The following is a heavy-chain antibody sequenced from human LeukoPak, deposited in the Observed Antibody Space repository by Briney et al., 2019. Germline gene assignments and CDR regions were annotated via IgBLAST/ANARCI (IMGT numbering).Heavy chain of an antibody. J-gene: IGHJ4*01. CDR1: DFNFFSYG. CDR3: ARELPREVTLDY. CDR2: IFTDGTTT. V-gene: IGHV3-74*01. Sequence: GGSLRLSCVASDFNFFSYGMQWVRQAPGKGLVWVSRIFTDGTTTSYADSVKGRFTISRDNAKNTLYLQMNSLRAEDTAVYYCARELPREVTLDYWGQGTLVTVSP. D-gene: IGHD2-21*02.